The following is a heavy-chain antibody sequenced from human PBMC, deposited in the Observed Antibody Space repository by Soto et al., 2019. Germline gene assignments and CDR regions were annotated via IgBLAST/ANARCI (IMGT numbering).Heavy chain of an antibody. Sequence: GGSLRLSYAASGFTFSSYSMNWVRQAPGKGLEWVSYISSSSSTIYYADSVKGRFTISRDNAKNSLYLQMNSLRAEDTAVYYCARRTIQLWPRMDVWGQGTTVTVSS. CDR1: GFTFSSYS. D-gene: IGHD5-18*01. CDR3: ARRTIQLWPRMDV. CDR2: ISSSSSTI. J-gene: IGHJ6*02. V-gene: IGHV3-48*01.